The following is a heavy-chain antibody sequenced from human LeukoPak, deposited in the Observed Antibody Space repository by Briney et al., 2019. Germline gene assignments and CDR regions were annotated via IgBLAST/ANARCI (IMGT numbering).Heavy chain of an antibody. V-gene: IGHV4-59*01. J-gene: IGHJ6*03. D-gene: IGHD6-13*01. CDR2: IYYSGNT. CDR3: ARIGYSSSWYWRRDYYYYMDV. Sequence: PSETLSLTCTVSGVSISSYYRSWIRQPPGKGLEWIGYIYYSGNTNYNPSLKSRVIISLDTSKKQFSLKLSSVTAADTAVYYCARIGYSSSWYWRRDYYYYMDVWGKGTTVTVSS. CDR1: GVSISSYY.